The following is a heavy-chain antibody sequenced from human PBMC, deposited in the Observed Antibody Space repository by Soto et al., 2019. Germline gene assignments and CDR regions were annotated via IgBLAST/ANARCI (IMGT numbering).Heavy chain of an antibody. D-gene: IGHD2-8*01. CDR2: IYPGDSDT. V-gene: IGHV5-51*03. J-gene: IGHJ3*02. CDR1: GYNFNRYW. CDR3: ARSPVNGTYEAFDI. Sequence: EVYLAQSGAEVKKPGESLKISCKGSGYNFNRYWIGWVRQMPGKGLEWMGGIYPGDSDTRYSPSLQGQVTISADKSSSAAYLQWSSLQASDTATYYCARSPVNGTYEAFDIWGQGTMVTVSS.